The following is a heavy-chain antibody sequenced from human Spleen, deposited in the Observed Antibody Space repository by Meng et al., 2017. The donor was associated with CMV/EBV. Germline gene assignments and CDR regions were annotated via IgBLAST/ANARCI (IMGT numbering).Heavy chain of an antibody. Sequence: ASVKVSCKASGYTFTSYGIYWVRQARGQGLEWMGWISAYNGDTNYAQRFRGRVTMTTDTSTSTAYIELRSLRSDDTAVYYCARVGSSLWFDLDYWGQGTLVTVSS. CDR3: ARVGSSLWFDLDY. D-gene: IGHD6-13*01. J-gene: IGHJ4*02. CDR2: ISAYNGDT. V-gene: IGHV1-18*01. CDR1: GYTFTSYG.